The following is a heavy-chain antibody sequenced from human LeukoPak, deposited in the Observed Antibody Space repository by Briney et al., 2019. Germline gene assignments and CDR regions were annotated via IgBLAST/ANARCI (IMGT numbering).Heavy chain of an antibody. J-gene: IGHJ4*02. D-gene: IGHD3-22*01. V-gene: IGHV1-24*01. Sequence: ASVKVSCKVSGYTLTELSMHWVRQAPGKGLEWMGGFDPEDGETIYAQKFQGRVTMTEDTSTDTAYMELSSLRSEDTAVYYCAREILGPYYDSSGYRRFFDYWGQGTLVTVSS. CDR2: FDPEDGET. CDR3: AREILGPYYDSSGYRRFFDY. CDR1: GYTLTELS.